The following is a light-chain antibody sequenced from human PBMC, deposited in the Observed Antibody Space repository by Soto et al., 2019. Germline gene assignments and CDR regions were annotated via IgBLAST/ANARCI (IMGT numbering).Light chain of an antibody. CDR3: SSYTSNTTPV. Sequence: QSALTQPASVSGSPGQSITISCTGTSSDVGAYNFVSWYQQHPGKAPKLMIYDVNNRPSGVSERFSGSKSANTASLTSSGLQAEDEADYYCSSYTSNTTPVFGGGTKLTVL. J-gene: IGLJ2*01. V-gene: IGLV2-14*03. CDR2: DVN. CDR1: SSDVGAYNF.